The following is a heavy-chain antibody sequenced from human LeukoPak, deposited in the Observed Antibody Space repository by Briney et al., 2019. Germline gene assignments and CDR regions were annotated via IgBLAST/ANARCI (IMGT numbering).Heavy chain of an antibody. CDR1: GGSIRSYY. D-gene: IGHD2-15*01. V-gene: IGHV4-4*07. CDR3: ARGVVVSATPNCFDP. CDR2: IHSSGST. J-gene: IGHJ5*02. Sequence: SETLSLTCTASGGSIRSYYWSWIWQPAGKGLEWIGRIHSSGSTNYNPSLKSRVTMSVDTSKNQFSLKLTSVTAADTAVYYCARGVVVSATPNCFDPWGQGTLVTVSS.